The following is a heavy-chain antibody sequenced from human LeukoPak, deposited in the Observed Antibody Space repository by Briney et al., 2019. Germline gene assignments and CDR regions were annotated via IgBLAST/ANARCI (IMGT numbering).Heavy chain of an antibody. CDR3: ARTRVVPAANNWFDP. Sequence: SVKVSCKASGYTFTSYGISWVRQAPGQGLEWMGGIIPIFGTANYAQKFQGRVTITADESTSTAYMELSSLRSEDTAVYYCARTRVVPAANNWFDPWGQGTLVTVSS. V-gene: IGHV1-69*13. D-gene: IGHD2-2*01. CDR1: GYTFTSYG. CDR2: IIPIFGTA. J-gene: IGHJ5*02.